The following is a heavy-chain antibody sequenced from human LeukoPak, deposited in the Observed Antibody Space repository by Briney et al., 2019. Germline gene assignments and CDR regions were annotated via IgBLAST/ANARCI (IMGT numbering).Heavy chain of an antibody. CDR1: GGSISSYY. CDR3: ARHVRGDGLRYLNLAFGL. Sequence: PSETLSLTCTVSGGSISSYYWSWIRQPPGKGLEWIGYIYYSGSTNYNPSLKSRVTISVDTSKNQFSLKLSSVTAADTAVYYCARHVRGDGLRYLNLAFGLWGQGTLVTVSS. CDR2: IYYSGST. D-gene: IGHD2-21*01. V-gene: IGHV4-59*08. J-gene: IGHJ4*02.